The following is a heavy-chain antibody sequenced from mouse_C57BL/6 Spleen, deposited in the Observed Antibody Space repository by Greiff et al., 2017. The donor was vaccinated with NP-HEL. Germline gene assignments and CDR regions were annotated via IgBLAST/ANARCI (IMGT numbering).Heavy chain of an antibody. V-gene: IGHV1-64*01. CDR2: IHPNSGST. Sequence: VKLQQPGAELVKPGASVKLSCKASGYTFTSYWMHWVKQRPGQGLEWIGMIHPNSGSTNYNEKFKSKATLTVDKSSSTAYMQLSSLTSEDSAVYYCARYYGSSLYWYFDVWGTGTTVTVSS. CDR3: ARYYGSSLYWYFDV. J-gene: IGHJ1*03. D-gene: IGHD1-1*01. CDR1: GYTFTSYW.